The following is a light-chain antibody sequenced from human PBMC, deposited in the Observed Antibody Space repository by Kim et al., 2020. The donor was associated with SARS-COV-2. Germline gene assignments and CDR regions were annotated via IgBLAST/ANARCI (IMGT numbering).Light chain of an antibody. J-gene: IGLJ3*02. CDR3: MLYLGNGISV. V-gene: IGLV8-61*01. CDR2: STD. CDR1: SGSVSTGHY. Sequence: TVTLTFGLTSGSVSTGHYPSWSQQSPGHPPRTLIYSTDTRSSGVPDRFSGAILGGKAAIIITGAQADDDCDYYCMLYLGNGISVFGGGTQLTVL.